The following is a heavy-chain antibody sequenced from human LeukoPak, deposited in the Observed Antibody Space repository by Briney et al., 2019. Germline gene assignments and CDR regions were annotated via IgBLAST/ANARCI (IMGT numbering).Heavy chain of an antibody. V-gene: IGHV3-30*04. Sequence: GRSLRLSCAASGFTFSSYAMHWVRQAPGKGLEWVAVISYDGSSKYYADSVKGRFTISRDNSKNTLYLQMNSLRAEDTAVYYCARGEAVAELIFDYWGQGTLVTVSS. CDR2: ISYDGSSK. CDR1: GFTFSSYA. J-gene: IGHJ4*02. CDR3: ARGEAVAELIFDY. D-gene: IGHD6-19*01.